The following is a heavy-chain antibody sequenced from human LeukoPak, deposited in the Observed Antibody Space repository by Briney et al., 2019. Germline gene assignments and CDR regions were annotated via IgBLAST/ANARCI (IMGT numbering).Heavy chain of an antibody. CDR2: IRYDGSNE. V-gene: IGHV3-30*02. Sequence: GGSLRLSCAASGFTFSSYGMHWVRQAPGRGLEWVAFIRYDGSNEYYADSVKGRFTISRDNSKNTLYLQMNSLRAEDTAVFYCAKDLVPAAPYYYYMDVWGKGTTVTVSS. J-gene: IGHJ6*03. CDR1: GFTFSSYG. D-gene: IGHD2-2*01. CDR3: AKDLVPAAPYYYYMDV.